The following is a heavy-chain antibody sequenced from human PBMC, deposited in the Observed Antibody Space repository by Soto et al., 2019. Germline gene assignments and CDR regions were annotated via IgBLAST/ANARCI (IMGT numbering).Heavy chain of an antibody. CDR2: IIPIFGTA. V-gene: IGHV1-69*13. J-gene: IGHJ4*02. Sequence: SVKVSCKASGGTFSSYAISWVRQAPGQGLEWMGGIIPIFGTANYAQKFQGRVTITADEPTSTAYMELRSLRSDDTAVYYCARGAFGEVSFDYWGQGTQVTVSS. CDR1: GGTFSSYA. D-gene: IGHD3-10*01. CDR3: ARGAFGEVSFDY.